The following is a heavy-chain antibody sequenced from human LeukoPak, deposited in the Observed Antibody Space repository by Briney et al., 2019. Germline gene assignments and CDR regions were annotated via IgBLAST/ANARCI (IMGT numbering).Heavy chain of an antibody. CDR3: AKDDYSGSGSYYKIPFDP. CDR1: GFTFSSYA. D-gene: IGHD3-10*01. CDR2: ISGSGGST. Sequence: PGGSLRLSCAASGFTFSSYAMSWVRQAPGKGLEWVSAISGSGGSTYYADSVKGRFTISRDNSKNTLYLQMNSLRAEDTAVYYCAKDDYSGSGSYYKIPFDPWGQGTLVTVSS. V-gene: IGHV3-23*01. J-gene: IGHJ5*02.